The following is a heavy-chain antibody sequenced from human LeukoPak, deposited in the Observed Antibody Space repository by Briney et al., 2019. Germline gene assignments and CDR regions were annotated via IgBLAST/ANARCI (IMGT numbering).Heavy chain of an antibody. CDR3: ARVKADTAMRAYYFDY. J-gene: IGHJ4*02. Sequence: NTSETLSLTCTVSGGSISSYYWSWIRQPPGKGLEWIGYIYYSGSTNYNPSLKSRVTISVDTSKNQFSLKLSSVTAADTAVYYCARVKADTAMRAYYFDYWGQGTLVTVSS. CDR2: IYYSGST. D-gene: IGHD5-18*01. V-gene: IGHV4-59*01. CDR1: GGSISSYY.